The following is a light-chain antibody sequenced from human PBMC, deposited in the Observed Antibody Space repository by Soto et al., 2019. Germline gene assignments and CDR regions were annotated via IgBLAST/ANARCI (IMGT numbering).Light chain of an antibody. CDR3: QQSFSSSWT. CDR2: AAS. Sequence: DIQMTQSPASLSASIGDRLIITCRASQSISNYLNWYQHKPGRAPKFLIYAASSLQSGVPSRFSGSGSGTDFTLTISSLQREDFATYFCQQSFSSSWTFGQGTKVDIK. V-gene: IGKV1-39*01. J-gene: IGKJ1*01. CDR1: QSISNY.